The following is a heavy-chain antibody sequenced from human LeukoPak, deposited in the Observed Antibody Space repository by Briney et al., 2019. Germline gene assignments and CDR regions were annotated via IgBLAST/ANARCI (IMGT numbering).Heavy chain of an antibody. J-gene: IGHJ4*02. CDR1: GFTFSSYW. V-gene: IGHV3-23*01. Sequence: GGSLRLSCAASGFTFSSYWMSWVRQAPGKGLEWVSAISGSGGRTYYADSVKGRFTISRDNSKNTLYLQMNSLRAEDTAVYYCAKRGDFWSGYYDWGQGTLVTVSS. CDR3: AKRGDFWSGYYD. CDR2: ISGSGGRT. D-gene: IGHD3-3*01.